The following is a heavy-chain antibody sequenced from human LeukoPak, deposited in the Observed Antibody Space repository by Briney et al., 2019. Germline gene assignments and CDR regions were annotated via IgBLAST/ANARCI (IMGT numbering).Heavy chain of an antibody. CDR3: ARAVTYHDVLTGYYRDYFDY. CDR2: INHSEIT. D-gene: IGHD3-9*01. V-gene: IGHV4-34*01. J-gene: IGHJ4*02. CDR1: GGSFSGYY. Sequence: SETLSLTCAVYGGSFSGYYWSWIRQPPGKGLEWIGEINHSEITSYNPSLKSRVTISVDTSKNQFSLKLSSVTAADTAVYYCARAVTYHDVLTGYYRDYFDYWGQGILVTVSS.